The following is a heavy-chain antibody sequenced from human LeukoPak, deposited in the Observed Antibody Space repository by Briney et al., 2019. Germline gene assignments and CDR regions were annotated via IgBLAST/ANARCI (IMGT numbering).Heavy chain of an antibody. V-gene: IGHV4-61*01. CDR1: GGSISSGSYY. CDR2: IYDSGST. J-gene: IGHJ6*03. CDR3: ARGYGSGSYYRYYYSYMDV. Sequence: SQTLSLTCTVSGGSISSGSYYWSWIRQPPGKGLEWIGYIYDSGSTNYNPSLKSRVTISVDTSKNQFSLKLSSVTAADTAVYYCARGYGSGSYYRYYYSYMDVWGKGTTVTVSS. D-gene: IGHD3-10*01.